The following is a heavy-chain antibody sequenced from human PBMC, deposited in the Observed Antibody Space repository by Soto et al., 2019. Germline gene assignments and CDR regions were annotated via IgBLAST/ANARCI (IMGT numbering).Heavy chain of an antibody. J-gene: IGHJ6*02. CDR1: GGSFRNYV. CDR2: IIPVFETR. D-gene: IGHD1-1*01. Sequence: QVQLVQSGAEVKKPGSSVKVSCRASGGSFRNYVMSWVRQAPGQGLEWMGGIIPVFETRTYAQKFQGRVTITADDSTSTAYMELSSLRSEDTAVYYCARGGKERFRGSGMDVWGQGTTVTVSS. V-gene: IGHV1-69*01. CDR3: ARGGKERFRGSGMDV.